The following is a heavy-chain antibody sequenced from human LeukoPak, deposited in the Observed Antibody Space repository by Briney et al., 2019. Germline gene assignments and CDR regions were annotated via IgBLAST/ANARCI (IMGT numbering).Heavy chain of an antibody. J-gene: IGHJ5*02. CDR1: GFTFSDYY. V-gene: IGHV3-11*05. CDR2: IGRSSTYT. CDR3: ARDVSTSFNWFDP. Sequence: PGGSLRLSCAASGFTFSDYYMSWIRQAPGKGLEWVSYIGRSSTYTNYADSVKGRFTISRDNAKNSLYLQMNSLRAEDTAVYYCARDVSTSFNWFDPWGQGTPVTVSS. D-gene: IGHD2-2*01.